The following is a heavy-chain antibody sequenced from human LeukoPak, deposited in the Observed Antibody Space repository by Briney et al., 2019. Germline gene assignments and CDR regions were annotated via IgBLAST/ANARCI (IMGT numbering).Heavy chain of an antibody. V-gene: IGHV3-30*04. Sequence: GGSLRLSCAASGFTFSSYAMHWVRQAPGKGLEWVAVISYDGSNKYYADSVKGRFTISRDNSKNTLYLQMNSLRAEDTAVYYCASCHSSSWLSFDYWGQGTLVTGSS. D-gene: IGHD6-13*01. CDR2: ISYDGSNK. J-gene: IGHJ4*02. CDR3: ASCHSSSWLSFDY. CDR1: GFTFSSYA.